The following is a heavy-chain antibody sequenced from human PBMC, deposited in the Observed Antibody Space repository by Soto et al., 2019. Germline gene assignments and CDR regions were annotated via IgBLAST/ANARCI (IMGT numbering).Heavy chain of an antibody. V-gene: IGHV4-31*03. D-gene: IGHD3-3*01. CDR1: GGSISSGGYY. CDR3: ARALYYDFWSGYYSSTTHNWFDP. Sequence: PSETLSLTCTVSGGSISSGGYYWSWIRQHPGKGLEWIGYIYYSGSTYYNPSLKSRVTISVDTSKNQFSLKLSSVTAADTAVYYCARALYYDFWSGYYSSTTHNWFDPWGQGTLVTVSS. J-gene: IGHJ5*02. CDR2: IYYSGST.